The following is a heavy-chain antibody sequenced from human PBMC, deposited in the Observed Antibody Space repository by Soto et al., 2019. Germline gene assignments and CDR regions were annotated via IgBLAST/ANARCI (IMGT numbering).Heavy chain of an antibody. D-gene: IGHD4-17*01. V-gene: IGHV4-39*01. J-gene: IGHJ4*02. CDR2: IYYSGST. CDR1: GGSISSSSYY. Sequence: SETLSLTCTVSGGSISSSSYYWGWIRQPPGKGLEWIGSIYYSGSTYYNPSLKSRVTISVDTSKNQFSLKLSSVTAADTAVYYCARLRALTTVTNFDYWGQGTLVTVSS. CDR3: ARLRALTTVTNFDY.